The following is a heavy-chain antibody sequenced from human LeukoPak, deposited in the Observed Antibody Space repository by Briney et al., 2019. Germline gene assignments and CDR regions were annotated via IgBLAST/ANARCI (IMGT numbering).Heavy chain of an antibody. Sequence: PGGSLRLSCAASGFTFSSYAMSWVRQAPGKGLEWVSAISGSGGSTYYADSVKGRFTISRDSSKNTLYLQMNSLRAEDTAVYYCAKIRVVRGSIDYWGQGTLVTVSS. J-gene: IGHJ4*02. CDR2: ISGSGGST. CDR3: AKIRVVRGSIDY. CDR1: GFTFSSYA. V-gene: IGHV3-23*01. D-gene: IGHD3-10*01.